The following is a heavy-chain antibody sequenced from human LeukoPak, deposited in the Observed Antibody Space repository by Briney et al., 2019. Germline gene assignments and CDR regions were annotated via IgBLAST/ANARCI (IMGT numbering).Heavy chain of an antibody. CDR2: INPNSGGT. J-gene: IGHJ3*02. CDR3: ARDHRVLPSDAFDI. D-gene: IGHD3-10*01. Sequence: ASVKVSCKASGYTFTGYYMHWVRQAPGQGLEWMGWINPNSGGTNYAQKFQGRVTMTRDTSISTAYMELSRLRSDDTAVYYCARDHRVLPSDAFDIWGQGTMVTVSS. CDR1: GYTFTGYY. V-gene: IGHV1-2*02.